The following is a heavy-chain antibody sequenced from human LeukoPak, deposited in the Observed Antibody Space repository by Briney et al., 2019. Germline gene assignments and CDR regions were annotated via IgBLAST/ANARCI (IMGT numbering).Heavy chain of an antibody. CDR2: INPYSGAI. V-gene: IGHV1-2*02. CDR3: ARDPKSQLLLDY. D-gene: IGHD2-2*01. J-gene: IGHJ4*02. Sequence: ASVKVSCKSSGFTFTDEYIHWVRQAPGQGLGLMGWINPYSGAINYAQKFQGRVTLTRDTSISTAYMELSRLTSGDTAVYYCARDPKSQLLLDYWGQGTLVTVSS. CDR1: GFTFTDEY.